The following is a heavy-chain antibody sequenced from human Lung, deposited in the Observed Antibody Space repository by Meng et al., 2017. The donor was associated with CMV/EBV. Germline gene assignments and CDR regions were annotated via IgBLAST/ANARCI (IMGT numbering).Heavy chain of an antibody. CDR3: ARVGERAMVYYFDY. CDR2: INPNSSGT. CDR1: GYTFTGYY. D-gene: IGHD5-18*01. Sequence: ASVKVSCKASGYTFTGYYMHWVRQAPGQGLEWTGWINPNSSGTNYAQKFQGRVTMTRVTSISTAYMELSRLRSDDTTVYYCARVGERAMVYYFDYWGQGTLVTVSS. V-gene: IGHV1-2*02. J-gene: IGHJ4*02.